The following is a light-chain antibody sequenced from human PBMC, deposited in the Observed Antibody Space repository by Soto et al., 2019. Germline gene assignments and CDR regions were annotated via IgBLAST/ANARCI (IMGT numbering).Light chain of an antibody. J-gene: IGKJ1*01. CDR2: GAS. V-gene: IGKV3-20*01. CDR1: QSVSSN. Sequence: EIVMTQSPATLSVSPGERATLSCRASQSVSSNLAWYQQKPGQAPRLLIYGASSRATGIPDRFSGSGSGTDFTLTISRLEPEDFAVYYCQQYGSSPSGTFGQGTKVDI. CDR3: QQYGSSPSGT.